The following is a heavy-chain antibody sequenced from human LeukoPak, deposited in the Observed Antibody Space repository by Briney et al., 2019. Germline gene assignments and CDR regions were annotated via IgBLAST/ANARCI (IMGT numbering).Heavy chain of an antibody. CDR3: AREKRGYSYCYLDY. Sequence: ASVKVSCKASGYTFTSYGISWVRQAPGQGLEWMGWISAYNGNTNYAQKLQGRVTMTTDTSTSTAYMELRSLRSDDTAVYYCAREKRGYSYCYLDYWGQGTLVTVSS. J-gene: IGHJ4*02. V-gene: IGHV1-18*04. D-gene: IGHD5-18*01. CDR2: ISAYNGNT. CDR1: GYTFTSYG.